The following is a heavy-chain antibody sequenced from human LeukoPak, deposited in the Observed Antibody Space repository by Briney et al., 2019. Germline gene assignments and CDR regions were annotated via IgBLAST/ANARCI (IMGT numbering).Heavy chain of an antibody. CDR1: GGSISSSSYY. V-gene: IGHV4-39*01. Sequence: SETLSLTCTVPGGSISSSSYYWGWIRQPPGKGLEWIGSIYYSGSTYYNPSLKSRVTISVDTSKNQFSLKLSSVTAADTAVYYCARGSVYYYDSSDSFDYWGQGTLVTVSS. J-gene: IGHJ4*02. CDR2: IYYSGST. CDR3: ARGSVYYYDSSDSFDY. D-gene: IGHD3-22*01.